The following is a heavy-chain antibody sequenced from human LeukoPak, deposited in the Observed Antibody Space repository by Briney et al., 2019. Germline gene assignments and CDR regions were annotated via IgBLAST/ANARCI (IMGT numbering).Heavy chain of an antibody. CDR3: AKMRLRWLRFGAVGHNWFDP. D-gene: IGHD5-12*01. CDR1: GFTFSSYA. CDR2: ISGSGGSA. V-gene: IGHV3-23*01. Sequence: QPGGSLRLSCAASGFTFSSYAMSWVRQAPGKGLEWVSAISGSGGSAYYADSVKGRFTISRDNSKNTLYLQMNSLRAEDTAVYYCAKMRLRWLRFGAVGHNWFDPWGQGTLVTVAS. J-gene: IGHJ5*02.